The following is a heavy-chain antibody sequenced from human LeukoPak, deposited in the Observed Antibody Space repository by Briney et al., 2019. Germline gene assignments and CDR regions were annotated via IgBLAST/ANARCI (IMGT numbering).Heavy chain of an antibody. Sequence: SETLSLTCTVSDGSISHYYWSWIRQPPGKGLEWIGCLYNSGSTNYNPSLKSRVTISVDLSKNQFSLKMNSVTAADPAVYYCARDRGFSGYDFGYWGQGTLVTVSS. CDR1: DGSISHYY. J-gene: IGHJ1*01. CDR3: ARDRGFSGYDFGY. CDR2: LYNSGST. V-gene: IGHV4-59*01. D-gene: IGHD5-12*01.